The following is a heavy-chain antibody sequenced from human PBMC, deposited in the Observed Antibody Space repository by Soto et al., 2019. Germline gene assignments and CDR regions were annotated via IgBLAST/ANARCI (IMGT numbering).Heavy chain of an antibody. CDR2: ISAYNGNT. CDR3: ARGGFDLNYYYGMDV. Sequence: ASVKVSCKSSGYTFTSYGISCVRQAPGQGLEWMGWISAYNGNTNYAQKLQGRVTMTTDTSTSTAYMELRSLRSDDTAVYYCARGGFDLNYYYGMDVWGQGTTVTVSS. CDR1: GYTFTSYG. V-gene: IGHV1-18*01. J-gene: IGHJ6*02. D-gene: IGHD3-9*01.